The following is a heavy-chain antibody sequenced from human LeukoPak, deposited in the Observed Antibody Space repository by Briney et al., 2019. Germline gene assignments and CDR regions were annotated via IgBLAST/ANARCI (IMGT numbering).Heavy chain of an antibody. V-gene: IGHV3-21*01. J-gene: IGHJ4*02. CDR2: ISSSSSYI. CDR1: GFTFSSYS. CDR3: ARGEGYNWNPQLY. D-gene: IGHD1-20*01. Sequence: PGGSLRLSCAASGFTFSSYSMNWVRQAPGKGLEWVSSISSSSSYIYYADSVKGRFTISRDNAKNSLYLQMNSLRAEDTAVYYCARGEGYNWNPQLYWGQGTLVTVSS.